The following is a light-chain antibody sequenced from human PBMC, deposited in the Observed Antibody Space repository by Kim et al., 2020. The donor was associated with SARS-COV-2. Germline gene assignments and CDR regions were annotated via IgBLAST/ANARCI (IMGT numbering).Light chain of an antibody. CDR3: CSYVGSYIMV. Sequence: GQSVASFCSGDSSDVGGYDYVSWYQQHPGKAPKLVVYEVAKRPLGVPDRFSGSKSGNTASLTISGLQAEDEADYYCCSYVGSYIMVFGGGTQLTVL. CDR2: EVA. J-gene: IGLJ2*01. CDR1: SSDVGGYDY. V-gene: IGLV2-11*03.